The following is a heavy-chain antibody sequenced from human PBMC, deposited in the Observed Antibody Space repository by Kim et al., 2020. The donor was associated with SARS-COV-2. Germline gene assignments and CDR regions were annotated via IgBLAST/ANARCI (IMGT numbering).Heavy chain of an antibody. CDR2: INHSGST. CDR3: ARLYSNYVRAYYYYYGMDV. D-gene: IGHD4-4*01. V-gene: IGHV4-34*01. J-gene: IGHJ6*02. CDR1: GGSFSGYY. Sequence: SETLSLTCAVYGGSFSGYYWSWIRQPPGKGLEWIGEINHSGSTNYNPSLKSRVTISVDTSKNQFSLKLSSVTAADTAVYYCARLYSNYVRAYYYYYGMDVWGQGTTVTVSS.